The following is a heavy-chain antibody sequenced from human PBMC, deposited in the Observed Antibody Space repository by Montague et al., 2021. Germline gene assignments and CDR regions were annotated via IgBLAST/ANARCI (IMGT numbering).Heavy chain of an antibody. D-gene: IGHD6-19*01. CDR1: GGSLSGYY. Sequence: SETLSLTCGLSGGSLSGYYWAWIRQTPWKGLEWTGNINHSGSAKYNPSLKNRVSISVGTSNNQFFLDLTSVTAADTAMYFCARGLFGTVNGQYSGGWYYFDKWGQGTMVTVSS. J-gene: IGHJ4*02. V-gene: IGHV4-34*01. CDR3: ARGLFGTVNGQYSGGWYYFDK. CDR2: INHSGSA.